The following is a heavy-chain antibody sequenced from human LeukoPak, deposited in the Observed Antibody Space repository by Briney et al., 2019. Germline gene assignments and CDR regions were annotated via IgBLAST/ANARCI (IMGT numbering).Heavy chain of an antibody. CDR2: IYYSGST. V-gene: IGHV4-59*12. D-gene: IGHD3-10*01. Sequence: TSETLSLTCTVSGGSISSYYWSWIRQPPGKGLEWIGSIYYSGSTYYNPSLKSRVTISVDTSKNQFSLKLSSVTAADTAVYYCARSRQASGLFNSWGQGTLVVVSS. CDR1: GGSISSYY. J-gene: IGHJ5*01. CDR3: ARSRQASGLFNS.